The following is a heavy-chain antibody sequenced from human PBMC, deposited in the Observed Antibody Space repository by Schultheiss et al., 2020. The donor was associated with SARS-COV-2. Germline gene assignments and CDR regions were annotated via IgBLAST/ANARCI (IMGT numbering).Heavy chain of an antibody. J-gene: IGHJ4*02. CDR1: GGSISSSSYY. CDR3: ARTIRITIFGVVQYFDY. V-gene: IGHV4-39*07. D-gene: IGHD3-3*01. CDR2: IYTSGST. Sequence: SETLSLTCTVSGGSISSSSYYWGWIRQPPGKGLEWIGRIYTSGSTNYNPSLKSRVTISVDTSKNQFSLKLSSVTAADTAVYYCARTIRITIFGVVQYFDYWGQGTLVTVSS.